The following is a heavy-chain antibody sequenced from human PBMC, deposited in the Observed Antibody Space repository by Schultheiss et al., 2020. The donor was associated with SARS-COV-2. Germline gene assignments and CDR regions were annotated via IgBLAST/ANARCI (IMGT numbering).Heavy chain of an antibody. D-gene: IGHD5-24*01. CDR1: GYTFTSYG. V-gene: IGHV1-18*04. J-gene: IGHJ4*02. CDR2: ISAYNGNT. CDR3: VRKDGHSVDY. Sequence: ASVKVSCKASGYTFTSYGISWVRQAPGQGLEWMGWISAYNGNTNYAQNFQGRITMTTDKPTSTAYMELQNLRSDDTAVYYCVRKDGHSVDYWGQGTLVTVSS.